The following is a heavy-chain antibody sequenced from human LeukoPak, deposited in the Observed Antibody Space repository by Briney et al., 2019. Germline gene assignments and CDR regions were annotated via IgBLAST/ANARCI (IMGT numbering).Heavy chain of an antibody. D-gene: IGHD3-22*01. CDR3: ARAWYDSSGYCYSWFDY. CDR1: GGTFSSYA. Sequence: SVKVSCKASGGTFSSYAISWVRQAPGQGLEWMGRIIPIFGTANYAQKFQGRVTITTDESTSTAYMELSSLRSEDTAVYYCARAWYDSSGYCYSWFDYWGQGTLVTVSS. V-gene: IGHV1-69*05. J-gene: IGHJ4*02. CDR2: IIPIFGTA.